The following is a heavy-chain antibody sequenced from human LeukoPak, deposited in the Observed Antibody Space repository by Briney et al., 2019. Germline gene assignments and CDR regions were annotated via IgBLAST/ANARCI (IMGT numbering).Heavy chain of an antibody. CDR3: ARARYYDILTGYYAAVLDAFDI. V-gene: IGHV4-59*01. J-gene: IGHJ3*02. CDR1: GGSISSYY. Sequence: SETLSLTCTVSGGSISSYYWSWIRQPPGKGLEWIGDIYYSGSTNYNPSLKSRAPVPVDPSKNQFSLTLSSVTAADTAVYYCARARYYDILTGYYAAVLDAFDIWGQGTMVTVSS. D-gene: IGHD3-9*01. CDR2: IYYSGST.